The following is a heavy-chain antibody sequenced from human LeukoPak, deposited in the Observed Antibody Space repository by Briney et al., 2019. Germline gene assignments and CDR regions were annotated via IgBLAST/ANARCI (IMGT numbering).Heavy chain of an antibody. Sequence: GGSLRLSCAASGFTFSSYWMSWVRQAPGKGLEWVSSISSSSSYIYYADSVKGRFTISRDNAKNSLYLQMNSLRAEDTAVYYCASLGFYDFWSGKPFDYWGQGTLVTVSS. D-gene: IGHD3-3*01. CDR2: ISSSSSYI. J-gene: IGHJ4*02. V-gene: IGHV3-21*01. CDR1: GFTFSSYW. CDR3: ASLGFYDFWSGKPFDY.